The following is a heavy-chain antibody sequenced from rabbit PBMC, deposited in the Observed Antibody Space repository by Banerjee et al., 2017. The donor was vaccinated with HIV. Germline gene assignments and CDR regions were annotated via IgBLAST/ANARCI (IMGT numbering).Heavy chain of an antibody. D-gene: IGHD4-1*01. Sequence: RQAPGKGLEWIACIYPDSSASIDYASWAKGRFTISKTSSTTVALQMTSLTAADTATYFCARDLAGVIGWNFDLWGPGTLVTDS. CDR3: ARDLAGVIGWNFDL. V-gene: IGHV1S40*01. CDR2: IYPDSSASI. J-gene: IGHJ4*01.